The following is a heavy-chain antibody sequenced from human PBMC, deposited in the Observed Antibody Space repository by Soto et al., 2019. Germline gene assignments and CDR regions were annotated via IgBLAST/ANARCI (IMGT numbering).Heavy chain of an antibody. J-gene: IGHJ4*02. Sequence: GGSLRLSCAASGFTFSSYGMHWVRQAPGKGLEWVAVIWYDGSSKYYADSVKGRFTISRDNSKNTLYLQMNSLRAEDTAVYYCAREFVYCSGGSCYPPGDCWGQGTLVPVSS. CDR3: AREFVYCSGGSCYPPGDC. CDR1: GFTFSSYG. V-gene: IGHV3-33*01. CDR2: IWYDGSSK. D-gene: IGHD2-15*01.